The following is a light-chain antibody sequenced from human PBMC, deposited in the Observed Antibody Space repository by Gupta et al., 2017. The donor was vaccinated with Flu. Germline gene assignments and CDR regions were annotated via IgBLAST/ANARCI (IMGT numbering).Light chain of an antibody. CDR2: DAS. CDR3: LQRFSWPPVT. J-gene: IGKJ5*01. CDR1: RTVSTY. Sequence: APRSCRASRTVSTYLAWYQHKPGRAPRLLIYDASLRATGVPARFTGSGSGTDFTLTISNLEPDDFAVYYCLQRFSWPPVTFGQGTRLEMK. V-gene: IGKV3-11*01.